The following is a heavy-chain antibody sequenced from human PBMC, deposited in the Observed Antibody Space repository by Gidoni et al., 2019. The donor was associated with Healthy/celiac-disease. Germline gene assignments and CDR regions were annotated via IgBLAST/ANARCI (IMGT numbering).Heavy chain of an antibody. D-gene: IGHD3-22*01. CDR2: ISWNSGSI. CDR1: GFTFDDYA. CDR3: AKDYYDSSGYYLDY. J-gene: IGHJ4*02. Sequence: EVQLVESGGGLVQPGRSLRLSCAASGFTFDDYAMHWVRQAPGNGLGWVSGISWNSGSIGYADSVKGRFTISRDNAKNSLYLQMNSLRAEDTALYYCAKDYYDSSGYYLDYWGQGTLVTVSS. V-gene: IGHV3-9*01.